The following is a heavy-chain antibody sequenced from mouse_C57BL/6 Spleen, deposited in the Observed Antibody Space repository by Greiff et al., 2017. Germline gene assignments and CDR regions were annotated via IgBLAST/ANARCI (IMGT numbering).Heavy chain of an antibody. J-gene: IGHJ4*01. CDR2: INPNNGGT. CDR1: GYTFTDYY. CDR3: ATTVVAHYYAMDY. V-gene: IGHV1-26*01. Sequence: VQLQQSGPELVKPGASVKISCKASGYTFTDYYMNWVKQSHGKSLEWIGDINPNNGGTSYNQKFKGKATLTVDKSSSTAYMELRSLTSEDSAVYYCATTVVAHYYAMDYWGQGTSVTVSS. D-gene: IGHD1-1*01.